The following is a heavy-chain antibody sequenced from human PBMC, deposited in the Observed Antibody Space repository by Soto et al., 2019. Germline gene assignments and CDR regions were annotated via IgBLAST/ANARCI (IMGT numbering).Heavy chain of an antibody. Sequence: PGGSLRLSCAASGFNVNTNGMHWVRQAPGKGLEWVSYISSSSSYTNSADSVKGRFTISRDNAKNSLYLQMNSLRAEDTAVYYCARDIGDYENWGQGTLVTVSS. CDR2: ISSSSSYT. CDR1: GFNVNTNG. J-gene: IGHJ4*02. V-gene: IGHV3-21*05. CDR3: ARDIGDYEN. D-gene: IGHD4-17*01.